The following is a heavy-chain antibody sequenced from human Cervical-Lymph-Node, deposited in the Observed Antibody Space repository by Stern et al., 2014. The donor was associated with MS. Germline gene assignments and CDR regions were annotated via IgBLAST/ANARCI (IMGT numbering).Heavy chain of an antibody. V-gene: IGHV4-59*01. CDR3: AREEGYDSSGYYYYYGMDV. CDR2: IYYSGST. J-gene: IGHJ6*02. D-gene: IGHD3-22*01. CDR1: GGSISSYY. Sequence: QLQLQESGPGLVKPSETLSLTCTVSGGSISSYYWSWIRQPPGKGLEWIGYIYYSGSTNYNPSLKSRVTISVDTSKNQFSLKLSSVTAADTAVYYCAREEGYDSSGYYYYYGMDVWGQGTTVTVSS.